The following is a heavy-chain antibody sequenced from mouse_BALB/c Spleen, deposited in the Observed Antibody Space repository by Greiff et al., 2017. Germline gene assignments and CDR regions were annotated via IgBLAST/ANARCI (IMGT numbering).Heavy chain of an antibody. Sequence: VKLVESGPGLVAPSQSLSITCTVSGFSLTGYGVHWVRQPPGKGLEWLGVIWAGGSTNYNSALMSRLSISKDNSKSQVFLKMNSLQTDDTAMYYCARSRSHFPYAMDYWGQGTSVTVSS. J-gene: IGHJ4*01. V-gene: IGHV2-9*02. CDR3: ARSRSHFPYAMDY. CDR2: IWAGGST. CDR1: GFSLTGYG.